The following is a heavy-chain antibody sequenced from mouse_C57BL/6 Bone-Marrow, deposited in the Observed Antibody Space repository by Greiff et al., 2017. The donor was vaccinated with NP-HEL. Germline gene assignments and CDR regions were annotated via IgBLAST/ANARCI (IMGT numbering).Heavy chain of an antibody. CDR1: GFSFNTYA. CDR3: VRHRIEYAMDY. J-gene: IGHJ4*01. Sequence: EVKLMESGGGLVQPKGSLKLSCAASGFSFNTYAMNWVRQAPGKGLEWVARIRSKSNNYATYYADSVKDRFTISRDDSESMLYLQMNNLKTEDTAMYYCVRHRIEYAMDYWGQGTSVTVSS. CDR2: IRSKSNNYAT. V-gene: IGHV10-1*01. D-gene: IGHD2-12*01.